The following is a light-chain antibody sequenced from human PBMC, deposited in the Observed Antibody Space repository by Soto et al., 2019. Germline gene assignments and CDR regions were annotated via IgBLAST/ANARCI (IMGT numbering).Light chain of an antibody. Sequence: QSALTQPAPVSGSPGQSITISCTGTSSDVGYYNYVSWYQQHPGKVPKLIIYDVRYRPSGVSDRFSCSKSGNTASLTLSGLQAEDEADYCSSYTSTSTLVFGTGTKLTVL. J-gene: IGLJ1*01. V-gene: IGLV2-14*03. CDR3: SSYTSTSTLV. CDR1: SSDVGYYNY. CDR2: DVR.